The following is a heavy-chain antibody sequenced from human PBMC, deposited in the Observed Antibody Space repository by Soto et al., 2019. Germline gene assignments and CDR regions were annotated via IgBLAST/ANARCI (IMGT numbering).Heavy chain of an antibody. CDR3: AKNVAVAGFCLDP. J-gene: IGHJ5*02. D-gene: IGHD6-19*01. Sequence: QVQLHESGPGLVKPSETLSLTCTVSGDSISSHYWSWIRQPPGKGLEWIGHIYHSGGTRYNPSLMSRVTISVDTSKNQFSVKLRSVTAADTAVYYCAKNVAVAGFCLDPWGQGILVTVSS. V-gene: IGHV4-59*11. CDR2: IYHSGGT. CDR1: GDSISSHY.